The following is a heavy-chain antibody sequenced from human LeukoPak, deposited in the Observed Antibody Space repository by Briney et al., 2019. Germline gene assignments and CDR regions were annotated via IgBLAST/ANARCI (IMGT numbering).Heavy chain of an antibody. V-gene: IGHV4-39*07. J-gene: IGHJ3*02. CDR2: IYYSGST. CDR3: ARVTRGYDWDSSGWNPDAFDI. Sequence: WFRQAPGKGLEWIGSIYYSGSTYYNPSLKSRVTISVDTSKNQFSLKLSSVTAADTAVYYCARVTRGYDWDSSGWNPDAFDIWGQGTMVTVSS. D-gene: IGHD6-19*01.